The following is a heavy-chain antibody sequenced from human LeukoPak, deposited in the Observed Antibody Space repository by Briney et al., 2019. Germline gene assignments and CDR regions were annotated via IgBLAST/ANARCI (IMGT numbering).Heavy chain of an antibody. D-gene: IGHD5-18*01. J-gene: IGHJ4*02. CDR1: GFTFDDYA. CDR3: ARVRSGYSFGY. V-gene: IGHV3-9*01. CDR2: ISWNSGSI. Sequence: GGSLRLSCAASGFTFDDYAMHWVRQAPGKGLEWVSGISWNSGSIGYADSVKGRFTISRDNAKNSLYLQMNSLRAEDTAVYYCARVRSGYSFGYWGQGTLVTVSS.